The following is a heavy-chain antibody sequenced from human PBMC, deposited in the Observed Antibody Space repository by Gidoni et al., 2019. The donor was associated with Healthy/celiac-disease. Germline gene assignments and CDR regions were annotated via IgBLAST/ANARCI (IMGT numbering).Heavy chain of an antibody. Sequence: QVQLVESGGGVVQPGRSLRLSCAASGFTFRSYGMHWVRQAPGKGLEWVAVISYDGSNKYYADSVKGRFTISRDNSKNTLYLQMNSLRAEDTAVYYCAKARVAIAEWRALFDYWGQGTLVTVSS. CDR2: ISYDGSNK. J-gene: IGHJ4*02. D-gene: IGHD6-13*01. CDR3: AKARVAIAEWRALFDY. CDR1: GFTFRSYG. V-gene: IGHV3-30*18.